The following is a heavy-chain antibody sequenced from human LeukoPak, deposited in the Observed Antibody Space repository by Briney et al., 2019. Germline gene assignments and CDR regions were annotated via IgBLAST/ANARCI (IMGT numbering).Heavy chain of an antibody. CDR3: AKEYGSGSYDRNNWFDP. V-gene: IGHV1-2*02. D-gene: IGHD3-10*01. Sequence: WASVKVSCKASGYTFTGYYMHWVRQAPGQGLEWMGWINPNSGGTNYAQKFQDRVTMTRDTSISTAYMELSRLRSDDTAVYYCAKEYGSGSYDRNNWFDPWGQGTLVTVSS. CDR1: GYTFTGYY. CDR2: INPNSGGT. J-gene: IGHJ5*02.